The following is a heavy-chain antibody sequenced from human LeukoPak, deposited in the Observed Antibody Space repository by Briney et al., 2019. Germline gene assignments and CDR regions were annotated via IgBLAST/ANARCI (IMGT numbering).Heavy chain of an antibody. J-gene: IGHJ4*02. V-gene: IGHV1-2*02. D-gene: IGHD3-22*01. CDR2: INPNSGGT. Sequence: GASVKVSCKASGYTFTSYDINWVRQATGQGLEWMGWINPNSGGTNYAQKFQGRVTTTRDTSISTAYMELSRLRSDDTAVYYCARDHPTYYYDSSGYYDYWGQGTLVTVSS. CDR1: GYTFTSYD. CDR3: ARDHPTYYYDSSGYYDY.